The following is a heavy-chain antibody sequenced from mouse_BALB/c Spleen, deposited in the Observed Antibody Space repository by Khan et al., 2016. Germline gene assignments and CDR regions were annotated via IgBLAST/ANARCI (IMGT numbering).Heavy chain of an antibody. CDR1: GYSITSDYA. CDR2: ISYSGST. V-gene: IGHV3-2*02. D-gene: IGHD1-2*01. J-gene: IGHJ4*01. Sequence: EVQLQESGPGLVKPSQSLSLTCTVTGYSITSDYAWNWIRQFPGNKLEWMGYISYSGSTRYYPSLKSRISFTRDTSKNQFFLQLKSVTTEDTATDYCARTPTAYYTVDYWGEGTSVTVSS. CDR3: ARTPTAYYTVDY.